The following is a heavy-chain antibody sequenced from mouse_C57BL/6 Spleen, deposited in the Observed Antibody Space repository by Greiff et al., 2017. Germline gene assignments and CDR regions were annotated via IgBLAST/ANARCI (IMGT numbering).Heavy chain of an antibody. CDR1: GYTFTNYW. Sequence: QVHVKQSGAELVRPGTSVKMSCKASGYTFTNYWIGWAKQRPGHGLEWIGYIYPGGGYTNYNAKFKGKATLTADKSSSTAYMQFSSLTSEDSAIFYCASGPYGKGVYFDYWGQGTTLTVSS. CDR3: ASGPYGKGVYFDY. V-gene: IGHV1-63*01. D-gene: IGHD1-1*01. CDR2: IYPGGGYT. J-gene: IGHJ2*01.